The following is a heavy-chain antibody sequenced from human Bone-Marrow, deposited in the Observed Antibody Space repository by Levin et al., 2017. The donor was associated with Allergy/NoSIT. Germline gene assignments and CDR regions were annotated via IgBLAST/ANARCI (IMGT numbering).Heavy chain of an antibody. V-gene: IGHV4-59*01. CDR3: AGGVGTTHFQR. CDR1: GGYISSYY. Sequence: SQTLSLTCSVSGGYISSYYWSWIRQPPGKGLEWIAYIYHSGSTNYNPSLKSRVTISVDRSKKQFSLKLNSVTAADTAVYYCAGGVGTTHFQRWGQGTLVTVSS. CDR2: IYHSGST. J-gene: IGHJ1*01. D-gene: IGHD3-16*01.